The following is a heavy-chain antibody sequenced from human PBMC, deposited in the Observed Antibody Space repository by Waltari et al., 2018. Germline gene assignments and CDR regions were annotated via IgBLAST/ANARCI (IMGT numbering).Heavy chain of an antibody. CDR2: INHSGSN. Sequence: QVQLQQWGAGLLKPSETLSLTCAVYGGSFSGYYWGWIRPPPGKGLEWIGEINHSGSNNYNPSLKSRVTISVDTSKIQFSLKLSSVTAAYTAVYYCARARYAFDIWGQGTMVTVSS. J-gene: IGHJ3*02. V-gene: IGHV4-34*01. CDR1: GGSFSGYY. CDR3: ARARYAFDI.